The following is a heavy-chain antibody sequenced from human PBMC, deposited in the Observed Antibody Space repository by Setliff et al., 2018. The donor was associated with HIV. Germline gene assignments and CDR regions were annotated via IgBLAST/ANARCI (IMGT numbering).Heavy chain of an antibody. CDR3: ARSHYDSRGYYYRGDAFDI. CDR1: GLIFSSYE. J-gene: IGHJ4*02. V-gene: IGHV3-48*03. CDR2: IGGHGSII. Sequence: PGGSLRLSCAASGLIFSSYEMNWVRQAPGKGLEWISFIGGHGSIIHYADSVKGRFTISRDNAKNSVYLQMHSLRVEDTAVYYCARSHYDSRGYYYRGDAFDIWGLGNPGHRLL. D-gene: IGHD3-22*01.